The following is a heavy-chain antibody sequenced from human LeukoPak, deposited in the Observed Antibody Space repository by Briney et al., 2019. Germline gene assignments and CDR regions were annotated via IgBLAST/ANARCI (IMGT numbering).Heavy chain of an antibody. CDR1: GFTFSSYA. CDR3: ASDQHTS. D-gene: IGHD2-21*01. Sequence: GGSLRLSCAASGFTFSSYAMHWVRQAPGKGLEWVAVISHDGSNKYYADSVKGRFTVSRDNSKNTLYLQMNSLRAEDTAVYYCASDQHTSWGQGTLVTVSS. V-gene: IGHV3-30*04. CDR2: ISHDGSNK. J-gene: IGHJ5*02.